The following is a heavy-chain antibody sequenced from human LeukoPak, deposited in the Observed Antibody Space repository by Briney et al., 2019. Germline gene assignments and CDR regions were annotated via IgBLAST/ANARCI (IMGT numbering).Heavy chain of an antibody. J-gene: IGHJ3*02. Sequence: GASVKVSCKASGYTFTSYGISWVRQAPGQGLEWMGWISAYNGNTNYAQKLQGRVTMTTDTSTSTAYMELRSLRSDDTAVYYCARDGITTIVVVISDAFDIWGQGTMVTVSS. V-gene: IGHV1-18*01. CDR1: GYTFTSYG. D-gene: IGHD3-22*01. CDR3: ARDGITTIVVVISDAFDI. CDR2: ISAYNGNT.